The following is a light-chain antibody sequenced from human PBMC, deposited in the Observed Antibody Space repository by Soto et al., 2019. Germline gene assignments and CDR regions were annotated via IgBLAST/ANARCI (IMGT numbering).Light chain of an antibody. CDR1: SSDIGGYKY. J-gene: IGLJ2*01. Sequence: QSALTQPASVSGSPGQSITISCTGTSSDIGGYKYVSWYQHHPGKAPKLMIFDVSNRPSGVSNRFSGSKSGNTAYLTISGLQGEDEADYYCSSYTINSTVIFGGGTKLTVL. CDR3: SSYTINSTVI. CDR2: DVS. V-gene: IGLV2-14*03.